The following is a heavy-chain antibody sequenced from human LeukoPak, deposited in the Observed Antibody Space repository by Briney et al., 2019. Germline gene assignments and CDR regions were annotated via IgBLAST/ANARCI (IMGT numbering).Heavy chain of an antibody. Sequence: GGSLRLSCAASGFTFSGYWMTWVRQAPGKGLEWVANLRPDGSDKYYADSVKGRFTISRDNAKNSLYLQMNGLRSDDTAVYYCARTQWLEDAFDFWGQGTVVTVSS. CDR2: LRPDGSDK. J-gene: IGHJ3*01. CDR1: GFTFSGYW. V-gene: IGHV3-7*03. D-gene: IGHD6-19*01. CDR3: ARTQWLEDAFDF.